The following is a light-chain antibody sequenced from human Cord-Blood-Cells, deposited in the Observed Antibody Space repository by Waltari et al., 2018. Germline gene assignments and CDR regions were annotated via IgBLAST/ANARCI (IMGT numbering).Light chain of an antibody. CDR2: RNN. CDR3: AAWDDSLSVWV. Sequence: QSVLTQPPSASGTPGQRVTISCSGSSSNIGSNYVYWYQQLPGTAPKLIIYRNNQRPSGVPDRFSGSKSGTSASLAISGLRSEDEADYYCAAWDDSLSVWVFGGGTKLTVL. J-gene: IGLJ3*02. CDR1: SSNIGSNY. V-gene: IGLV1-47*01.